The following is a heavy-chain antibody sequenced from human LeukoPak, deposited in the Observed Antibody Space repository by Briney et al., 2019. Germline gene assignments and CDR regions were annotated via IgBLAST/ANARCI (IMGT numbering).Heavy chain of an antibody. CDR3: ARVRSYYGSVTGKSYYFDY. Sequence: SETLSLTCNVSGGSISGYHWSWIRQPPGKGLEWLGYIYYSGSSNYNPSLKSRVTISADTSKNQFSLKLSSVTAADTAVYYCARVRSYYGSVTGKSYYFDYWGQGTLVTVSS. V-gene: IGHV4-59*01. CDR2: IYYSGSS. CDR1: GGSISGYH. J-gene: IGHJ4*02. D-gene: IGHD3-10*01.